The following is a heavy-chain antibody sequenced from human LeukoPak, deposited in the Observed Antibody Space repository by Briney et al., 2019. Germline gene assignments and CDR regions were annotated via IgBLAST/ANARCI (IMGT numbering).Heavy chain of an antibody. CDR2: INPNSGGT. V-gene: IGHV1-2*02. CDR3: ARAEYQLLWGDYYYGMDV. Sequence: ASVKVSCKASGYTFTGYYMHWVRQAPGQGLECMGWINPNSGGTNYAQKFQGRVTMTRDTSISTAYMELSRLRSDDTAVYYCARAEYQLLWGDYYYGMDVWGQGTTVTVSS. D-gene: IGHD2-2*01. J-gene: IGHJ6*02. CDR1: GYTFTGYY.